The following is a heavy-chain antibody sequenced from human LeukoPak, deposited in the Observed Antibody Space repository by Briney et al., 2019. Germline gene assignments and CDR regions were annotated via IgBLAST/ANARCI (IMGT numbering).Heavy chain of an antibody. V-gene: IGHV3-30-3*01. D-gene: IGHD3-22*01. Sequence: GGSLRLSCAASGFTFSSYAMHWVRQAPGKGLEWVAVISYDGSNKYYADSVKGRFTISRDNSKNTLYLQMNSLRAEDTAVYYCAKANLVNTFDYWGQGTLVTVSS. CDR2: ISYDGSNK. CDR3: AKANLVNTFDY. CDR1: GFTFSSYA. J-gene: IGHJ4*02.